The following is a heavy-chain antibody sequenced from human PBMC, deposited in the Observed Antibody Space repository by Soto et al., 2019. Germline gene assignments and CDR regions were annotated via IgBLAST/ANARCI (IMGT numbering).Heavy chain of an antibody. CDR1: TYAFTSYG. J-gene: IGHJ6*02. Sequence: QVQLVQSGAEVKKPGASVKVTCKASTYAFTSYGITWVRQAPGQGLEWVGWISAYNGNSNYAQKYERRVTMTTDTSTSTAYMELSSLRSDDTAVYYCARIADCSTTSCSFPSRFHVRGYYYYYGLDVWGQGTTVTVSS. CDR2: ISAYNGNS. V-gene: IGHV1-18*04. CDR3: ARIADCSTTSCSFPSRFHVRGYYYYYGLDV. D-gene: IGHD2-2*01.